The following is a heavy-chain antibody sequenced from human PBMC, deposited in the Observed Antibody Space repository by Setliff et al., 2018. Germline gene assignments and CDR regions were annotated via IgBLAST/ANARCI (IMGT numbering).Heavy chain of an antibody. Sequence: PSETLSLTCTVSRGSISTYAWSWIRHIPGKGLEWVGYIYDTGYVNYNPSLKSRVSMSVDTSKNQVFLRLTSVTDAGTAMYYCAGVTYKGRGENYFDWWGQGTPVTVSS. D-gene: IGHD3-16*01. CDR3: AGVTYKGRGENYFDW. CDR2: IYDTGYV. J-gene: IGHJ4*02. CDR1: RGSISTYA. V-gene: IGHV4-59*08.